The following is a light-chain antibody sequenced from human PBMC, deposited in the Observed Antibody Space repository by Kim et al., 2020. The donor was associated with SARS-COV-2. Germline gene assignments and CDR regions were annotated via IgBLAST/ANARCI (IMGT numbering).Light chain of an antibody. CDR3: NSRDSIGNRWV. V-gene: IGLV3-19*01. CDR1: SLRSYY. Sequence: SSELTQDPAVSVALGQTVRITCQGDSLRSYYASWYQQKPGQAPVLVIYGKNNRPSGIPDRFSGSSSGNTASLTLTGAQAEDEADYYCNSRDSIGNRWVFC. J-gene: IGLJ3*02. CDR2: GKN.